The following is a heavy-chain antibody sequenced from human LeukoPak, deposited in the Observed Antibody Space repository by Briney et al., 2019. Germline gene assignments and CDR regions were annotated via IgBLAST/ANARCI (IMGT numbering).Heavy chain of an antibody. CDR2: INPSGGST. D-gene: IGHD6-19*01. CDR1: GYTFTSYY. V-gene: IGHV1-46*01. J-gene: IGHJ6*02. Sequence: EASVKVSCKASGYTFTSYYMHWVRQAPGQGLEWMGIINPSGGSTSYAQKFQGRVTMTRDTSTSTVYMELSSLRSEDTAVYYCARDSSGWYGSNYYYGMDVWGQGTTVTVSS. CDR3: ARDSSGWYGSNYYYGMDV.